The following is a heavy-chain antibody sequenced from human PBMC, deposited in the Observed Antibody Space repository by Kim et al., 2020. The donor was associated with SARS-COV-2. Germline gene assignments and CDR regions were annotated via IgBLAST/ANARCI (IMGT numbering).Heavy chain of an antibody. CDR2: INAGNGNT. CDR3: ARDPPPYSSGWYDNWFDP. Sequence: ASVKVSCKASGYTFTSYAMHWVRQAPGQRLEWMGWINAGNGNTKYSQKFQGRVTITRDTSASTAYMELSSLRSEDTAVYYCARDPPPYSSGWYDNWFDPWGQGTLVTVSS. CDR1: GYTFTSYA. V-gene: IGHV1-3*01. J-gene: IGHJ5*02. D-gene: IGHD6-19*01.